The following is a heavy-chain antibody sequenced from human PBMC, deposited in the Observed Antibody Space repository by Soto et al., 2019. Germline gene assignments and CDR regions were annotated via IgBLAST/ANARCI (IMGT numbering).Heavy chain of an antibody. CDR3: ARVIYSPPYYYYYGMDV. Sequence: QVQLVQSGAEVKKPGASVKVSCKASGYTFTSYGISWVRQAPGQGLEWMGWISAYNGNTNYAQKLQGRVTMTTDTSTSTAYMELRSLRSDDTAVYYCARVIYSPPYYYYYGMDVWGQGTTVTVSS. D-gene: IGHD5-18*01. CDR1: GYTFTSYG. J-gene: IGHJ6*02. CDR2: ISAYNGNT. V-gene: IGHV1-18*01.